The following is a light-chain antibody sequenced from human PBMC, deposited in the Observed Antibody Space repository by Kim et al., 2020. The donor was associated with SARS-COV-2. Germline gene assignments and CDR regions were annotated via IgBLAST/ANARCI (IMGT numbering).Light chain of an antibody. Sequence: ALGQTVRITSQGDSLRSDYASCYQQKPGQAPVLVIYGKNNRPSGIPDRFSGSSSGNTASLTITGAQAEDEADYYCNSRDSSGNHVVFGGGTQLTVL. V-gene: IGLV3-19*01. CDR2: GKN. CDR3: NSRDSSGNHVV. CDR1: SLRSDY. J-gene: IGLJ2*01.